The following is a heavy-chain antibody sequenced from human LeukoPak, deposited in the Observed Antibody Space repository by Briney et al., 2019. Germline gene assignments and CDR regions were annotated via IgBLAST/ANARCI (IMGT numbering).Heavy chain of an antibody. J-gene: IGHJ4*02. CDR2: IIPIFGTA. Sequence: GASVKVSCKASGGTFSSYAIGWVRQAPGQGLEWMGRIIPIFGTANYAQKFQGRVTITTDESTSTAYMELSSLRSEDTAVYYCARDRIAAADHDLDYWGQGTLVTVSS. CDR3: ARDRIAAADHDLDY. V-gene: IGHV1-69*05. D-gene: IGHD6-13*01. CDR1: GGTFSSYA.